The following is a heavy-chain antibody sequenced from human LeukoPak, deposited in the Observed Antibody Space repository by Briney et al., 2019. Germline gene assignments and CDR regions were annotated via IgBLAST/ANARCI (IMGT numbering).Heavy chain of an antibody. V-gene: IGHV4-59*08. D-gene: IGHD3-10*01. CDR2: IYYSGST. CDR3: ARHPDYFGSGNSVDAVP. Sequence: PSETLSLTCTVSGGSISSYYWSWIRQPPGKGLEWIGYIYYSGSTNYNPSLKSRVTISVDTSKNQFSLKVSSVTAADTAVYYCARHPDYFGSGNSVDAVPWGQGTLVTVSS. J-gene: IGHJ5*02. CDR1: GGSISSYY.